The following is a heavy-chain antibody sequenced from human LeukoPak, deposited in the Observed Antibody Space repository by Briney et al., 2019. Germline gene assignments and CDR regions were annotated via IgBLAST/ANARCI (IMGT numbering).Heavy chain of an antibody. CDR1: GYTFASYD. D-gene: IGHD4-17*01. Sequence: GASVKVSCKASGYTFASYDINWVRQATGQGLEWMGWINPNSGGTNYAQKFQGRVTMTRDTSISTAYMELSRLRSDDTAVYYCARAVTTGGDFDYWGQGTLVTVSS. CDR3: ARAVTTGGDFDY. V-gene: IGHV1-2*02. J-gene: IGHJ4*02. CDR2: INPNSGGT.